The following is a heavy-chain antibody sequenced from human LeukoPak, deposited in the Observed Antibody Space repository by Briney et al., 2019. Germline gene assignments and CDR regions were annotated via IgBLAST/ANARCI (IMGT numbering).Heavy chain of an antibody. V-gene: IGHV4-31*03. CDR2: IYYSGST. D-gene: IGHD2-15*01. CDR3: ARNLDAGQGYCSGGSCYYFDY. CDR1: GGSISSGGYY. J-gene: IGHJ4*02. Sequence: SETLSLTCTASGGSISSGGYYWSWIRQHPGKGLEWIGYIYYSGSTYYNPSLKSRVTISVDTSKNQFSLRLSSVTAADTAVYYCARNLDAGQGYCSGGSCYYFDYWGQGTLLTVSS.